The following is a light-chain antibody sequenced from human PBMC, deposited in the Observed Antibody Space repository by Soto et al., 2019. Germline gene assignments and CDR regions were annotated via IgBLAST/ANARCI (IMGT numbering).Light chain of an antibody. Sequence: EIVTTQSPATLSVSPGERATLSCRASQNIRSNLAWYQQIPGQAPRLLIHGASTRATGIPARFSGSGSGTEFTLTISGLQSEDYAVYYCQQYNNWPPWTFGQGTKVEI. J-gene: IGKJ1*01. CDR3: QQYNNWPPWT. CDR2: GAS. CDR1: QNIRSN. V-gene: IGKV3-15*01.